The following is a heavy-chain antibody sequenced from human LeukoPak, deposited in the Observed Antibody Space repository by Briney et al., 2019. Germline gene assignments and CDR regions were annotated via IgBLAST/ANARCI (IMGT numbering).Heavy chain of an antibody. J-gene: IGHJ4*02. Sequence: GGSLILSCAASGFTFSQYWMSWVRQAPGKGLEWVANVGEDGSEIYYVDSVKGRFTISRDNAKNSLYLQMNSLRAEDTAVYYCATNSGWRFDYWGQGTLVTVSS. V-gene: IGHV3-7*02. CDR1: GFTFSQYW. CDR3: ATNSGWRFDY. D-gene: IGHD2-21*01. CDR2: VGEDGSEI.